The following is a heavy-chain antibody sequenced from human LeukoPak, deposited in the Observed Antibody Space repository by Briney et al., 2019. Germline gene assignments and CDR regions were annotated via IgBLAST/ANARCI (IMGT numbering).Heavy chain of an antibody. Sequence: SETLSLTCTVSGGSISSSSYYWGWIRQPPGKGLEWIGSIYYSGSTYYNPSLKSRVTISVDTSKNQFSLKLSSVTAADTAVYDCARLRGYYDSSGYYSGRYFDYWGQGTLVTVSS. D-gene: IGHD3-22*01. CDR1: GGSISSSSYY. V-gene: IGHV4-39*01. CDR2: IYYSGST. CDR3: ARLRGYYDSSGYYSGRYFDY. J-gene: IGHJ4*02.